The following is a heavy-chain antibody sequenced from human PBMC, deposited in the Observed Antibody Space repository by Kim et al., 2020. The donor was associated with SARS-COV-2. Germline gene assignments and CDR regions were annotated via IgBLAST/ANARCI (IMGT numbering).Heavy chain of an antibody. Sequence: SVKVSCKASGGTFSSYAISWVRQAPGQGLEWMGGIIPIFGTANYAQKFQGRVTITADESTSTAYMELSSLRSEDTAVYYCAREGYDILTGHKWGGWFDPWGQGTLVTVSS. D-gene: IGHD3-9*01. CDR3: AREGYDILTGHKWGGWFDP. CDR1: GGTFSSYA. J-gene: IGHJ5*02. V-gene: IGHV1-69*13. CDR2: IIPIFGTA.